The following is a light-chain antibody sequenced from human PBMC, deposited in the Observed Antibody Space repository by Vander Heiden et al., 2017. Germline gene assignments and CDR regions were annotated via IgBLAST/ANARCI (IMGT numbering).Light chain of an antibody. V-gene: IGKV2-28*01. CDR2: LGS. CDR3: MQALQTPFT. J-gene: IGKJ3*01. Sequence: DIVMTQSPLSLPVTPGEPASISCRSSQSLLQSNGYNYLDWYLQKPGQSPQLLIYLGSNRASGVPDRFSGSGSGTDFTLKISRVEAEDVGVYYCMQALQTPFTFGHGTKVDIK. CDR1: QSLLQSNGYNY.